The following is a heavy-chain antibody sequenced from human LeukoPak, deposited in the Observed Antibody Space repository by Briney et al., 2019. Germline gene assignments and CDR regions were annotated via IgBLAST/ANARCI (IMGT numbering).Heavy chain of an antibody. D-gene: IGHD6-13*01. J-gene: IGHJ4*02. CDR1: GYTFTNYG. V-gene: IGHV1-18*01. CDR2: ISANNGDT. Sequence: GVSVKVSCKASGYTFTNYGITWVRQAPGQGLEWVVWISANNGDTNYAQKLQGRVTVTTDTSTSTAYMELRSLRSDDTAVYYCARAPLRVTAAGYDYWGQGTLVTVSS. CDR3: ARAPLRVTAAGYDY.